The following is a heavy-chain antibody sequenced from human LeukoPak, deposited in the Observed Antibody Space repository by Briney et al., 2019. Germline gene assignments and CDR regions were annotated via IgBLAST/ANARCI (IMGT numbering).Heavy chain of an antibody. V-gene: IGHV3-23*01. CDR2: ISGSGGTT. D-gene: IGHD2-2*01. Sequence: PGGSLRLSCTAPGFSFSNYAMSWVRQAPGKGVEWVSGISGSGGTTVYAGSVKGRFTISRDNSKNTLHLQMDSLRADDTAVYYCAKDKAYQMPLYLDSWGQGTLVTVSS. CDR1: GFSFSNYA. CDR3: AKDKAYQMPLYLDS. J-gene: IGHJ4*02.